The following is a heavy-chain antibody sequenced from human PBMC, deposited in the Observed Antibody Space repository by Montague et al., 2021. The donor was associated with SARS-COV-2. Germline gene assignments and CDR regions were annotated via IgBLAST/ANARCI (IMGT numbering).Heavy chain of an antibody. V-gene: IGHV4-31*03. Sequence: TLSLTCTVSGGSISSGGYYWSWIRQHPGKGLEWIGYIYYSGSTYYXXXVKSRVTISVDTSRNQFSLKMSSVTAADTAVYYCARSPEPMIILIITSLNWYFDLWDRGTLVTVSS. J-gene: IGHJ2*01. CDR2: IYYSGST. D-gene: IGHD3-22*01. CDR3: ARSPEPMIILIITSLNWYFDL. CDR1: GGSISSGGYY.